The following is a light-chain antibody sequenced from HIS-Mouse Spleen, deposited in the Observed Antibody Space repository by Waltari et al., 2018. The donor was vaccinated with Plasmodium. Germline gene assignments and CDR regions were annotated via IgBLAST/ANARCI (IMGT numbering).Light chain of an antibody. CDR3: YSTDSSGNHRV. J-gene: IGLJ3*02. V-gene: IGLV3-10*01. CDR1: ALPKNY. CDR2: EDS. Sequence: SYELTQPPSVSVSPGQTARITCSGDALPKNYAYSYQQKSGQAPGLFIYEDSKRPSGIPGRFSGSSSGTMATLTISGAQVEDEADYYCYSTDSSGNHRVFGGGTKLTVL.